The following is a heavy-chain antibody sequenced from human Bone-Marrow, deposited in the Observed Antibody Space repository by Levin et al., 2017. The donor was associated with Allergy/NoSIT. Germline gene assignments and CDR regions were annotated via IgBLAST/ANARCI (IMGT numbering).Heavy chain of an antibody. V-gene: IGHV1-2*02. CDR2: INPNSGGT. Sequence: GESLKISCKASGYIFTDYYIHWVRQAPGQGLEWMGWINPNSGGTKYAQKFQGRVTMTRDTSISTAYVDLSRLRFDDTAVYYCARAIASGGNTYYYYYMDGWGKGTTVTVSS. CDR1: GYIFTDYY. CDR3: ARAIASGGNTYYYYYMDG. D-gene: IGHD3-16*01. J-gene: IGHJ6*03.